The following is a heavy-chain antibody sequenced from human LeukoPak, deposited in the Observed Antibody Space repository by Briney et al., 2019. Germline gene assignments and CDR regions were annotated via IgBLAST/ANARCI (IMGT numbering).Heavy chain of an antibody. J-gene: IGHJ4*02. D-gene: IGHD6-19*01. CDR1: GFTFNDYA. CDR3: AKDISSQSKSVSKRWLGLIDY. V-gene: IGHV3-9*01. CDR2: ISWNSGSI. Sequence: PGGSLRLSCAASGFTFNDYAMHWVRQAPGKGLEWVSGISWNSGSIGYADSVKGRFTISRDNAKNSLYLQMNSLRAEDTALYYCAKDISSQSKSVSKRWLGLIDYWGQGTLVTVSS.